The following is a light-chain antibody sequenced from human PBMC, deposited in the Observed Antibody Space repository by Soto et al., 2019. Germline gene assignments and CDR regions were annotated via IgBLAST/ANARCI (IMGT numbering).Light chain of an antibody. V-gene: IGKV3-15*01. J-gene: IGKJ2*02. Sequence: EIVMTQSPATLSVSPGERATLSCRASQSVSSNLAWYQQKPGQAPRLLIYGASTRATGIPARFSGSRSGTEFTLLISSLQSEDFAVYYCQQYNNWPPWTFGQGTKLEIK. CDR3: QQYNNWPPWT. CDR2: GAS. CDR1: QSVSSN.